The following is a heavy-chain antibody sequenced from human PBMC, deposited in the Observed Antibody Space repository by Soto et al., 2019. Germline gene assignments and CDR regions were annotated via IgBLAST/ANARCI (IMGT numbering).Heavy chain of an antibody. V-gene: IGHV1-3*01. D-gene: IGHD5-12*01. CDR3: ARAISGYVT. CDR1: GITYNTYA. Sequence: QVQLVQSGAEMKKPGASVKLSCKASGITYNTYAIHWVRQAPGQGLEWMGWINAGNGDTRYSQNFQGRVTLTRDTAASTVDMDLDSLKFEDTGVYYCARAISGYVTWGQGPLVTVSS. CDR2: INAGNGDT. J-gene: IGHJ4*02.